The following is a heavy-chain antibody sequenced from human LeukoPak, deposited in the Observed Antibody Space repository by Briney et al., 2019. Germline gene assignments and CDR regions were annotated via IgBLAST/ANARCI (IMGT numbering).Heavy chain of an antibody. D-gene: IGHD3-22*01. V-gene: IGHV3-48*03. J-gene: IGHJ4*02. CDR1: GFTFSSYE. CDR2: ISSSGGTI. Sequence: PGGSLRLSCAASGFTFSSYEMNWVRQAPGKGLEWVSYISSSGGTIYYADSAKGRFTISRDNAKNSLYLQMNSLRAEDTAVYYCARDYDSSGSIDYWGQGTLVTVSS. CDR3: ARDYDSSGSIDY.